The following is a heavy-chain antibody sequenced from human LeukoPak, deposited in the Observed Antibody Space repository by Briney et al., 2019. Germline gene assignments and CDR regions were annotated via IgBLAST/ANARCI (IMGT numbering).Heavy chain of an antibody. CDR1: GGSISSYY. CDR2: IYYSGST. CDR3: AGLQRGYSYGFDY. V-gene: IGHV4-59*01. Sequence: PSETLSLTCTVSGGSISSYYWSWIRQPPGKGLEWIGYIYYSGSTNYNPSLKSRVTISVDTSKNQFSLKLSSVTAADTAVYYCAGLQRGYSYGFDYWGQGTLVTVSS. J-gene: IGHJ4*02. D-gene: IGHD5-18*01.